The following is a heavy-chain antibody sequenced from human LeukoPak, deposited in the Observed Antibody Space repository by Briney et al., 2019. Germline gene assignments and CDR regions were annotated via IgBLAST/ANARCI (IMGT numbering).Heavy chain of an antibody. D-gene: IGHD3-3*01. CDR1: GYTFTNYG. Sequence: ASVKVSCKASGYTFTNYGISWVRQAPGQGLEWMGWISAYNGNTNYAQNLQGRVTMTTDTSTSTAYMDLRSLRSDDTAVYYCARHYYDFWSGKNYYYYYMDVWGKGTTVTVSS. CDR2: ISAYNGNT. J-gene: IGHJ6*03. V-gene: IGHV1-18*01. CDR3: ARHYYDFWSGKNYYYYYMDV.